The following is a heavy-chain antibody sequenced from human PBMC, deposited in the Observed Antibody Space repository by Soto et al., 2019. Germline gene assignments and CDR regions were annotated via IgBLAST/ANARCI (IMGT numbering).Heavy chain of an antibody. D-gene: IGHD2-15*01. CDR3: ARTKREAATPRGWFDP. J-gene: IGHJ5*02. Sequence: SETLSLTCAFSCYSISSGYYWGWIRQPPGKGLEWIGSIYHSGSTYYNPSLKSRVTISVDTSKNQFSLKLSSVTAADTAVYYCARTKREAATPRGWFDPWGQGTLVTVSS. V-gene: IGHV4-38-2*01. CDR2: IYHSGST. CDR1: CYSISSGYY.